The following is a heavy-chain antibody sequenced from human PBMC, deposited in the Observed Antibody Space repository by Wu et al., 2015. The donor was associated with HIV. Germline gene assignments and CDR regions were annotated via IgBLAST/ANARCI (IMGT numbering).Heavy chain of an antibody. D-gene: IGHD2-2*01. Sequence: QVHLVQFGGEVKKPGSSVKVTCKASGDGFTSYAVSWVRQAPGQGLEWMGRINTNDGGTSLAQKFQGSVTVTRDVSITTVYMEVRGLRSDDTAVYYCARGAPPGCSSTSCLLDYWGQGTLVTVSS. CDR3: ARGAPPGCSSTSCLLDY. V-gene: IGHV1-2*06. J-gene: IGHJ4*02. CDR1: GDGFTSYA. CDR2: INTNDGGT.